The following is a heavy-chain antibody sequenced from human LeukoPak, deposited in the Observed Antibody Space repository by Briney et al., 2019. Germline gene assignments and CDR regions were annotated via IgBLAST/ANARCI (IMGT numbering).Heavy chain of an antibody. CDR3: ARKYCTNGVCYTGFDY. CDR2: IWYDGSNK. CDR1: GFTFSSYG. V-gene: IGHV3-33*01. J-gene: IGHJ4*02. D-gene: IGHD2-8*01. Sequence: GGSLRLSCAASGFTFSSYGMHWVRQAPGKGLEWVAVIWYDGSNKYYADSVKGRFTISRDNSKNTLYLRMNSLRAEDTAVYYCARKYCTNGVCYTGFDYWGQGTLVTVSS.